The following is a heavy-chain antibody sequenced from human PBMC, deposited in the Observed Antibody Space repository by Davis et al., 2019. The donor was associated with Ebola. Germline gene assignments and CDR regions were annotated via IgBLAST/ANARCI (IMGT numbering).Heavy chain of an antibody. J-gene: IGHJ4*02. CDR3: ARAQFPTTSDH. CDR1: GYTFTSYG. Sequence: ASVKVSCKASGYTFTSYGITWVRQAPGQGLEWMEWINPHNGNTNYAQNVQGRVTMTTDTSTSTAYMEVGILRSDDTAVYYCARAQFPTTSDHWGQGTLVTVSS. CDR2: INPHNGNT. V-gene: IGHV1-18*04. D-gene: IGHD1-1*01.